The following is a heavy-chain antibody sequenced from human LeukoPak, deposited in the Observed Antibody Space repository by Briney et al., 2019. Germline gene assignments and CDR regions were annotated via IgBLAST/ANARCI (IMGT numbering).Heavy chain of an antibody. CDR2: ISGSGGST. CDR3: AKAYYDSSGYLEDY. J-gene: IGHJ4*02. D-gene: IGHD3-22*01. Sequence: GGSLRLSCAASGFTCSSYAMSWVTQAPGKGLEWVSAISGSGGSTYYADSVKDRFTISRDNSKNTLYLQMNSLRAEDTAVYYCAKAYYDSSGYLEDYWGQGTLVTVSS. V-gene: IGHV3-23*01. CDR1: GFTCSSYA.